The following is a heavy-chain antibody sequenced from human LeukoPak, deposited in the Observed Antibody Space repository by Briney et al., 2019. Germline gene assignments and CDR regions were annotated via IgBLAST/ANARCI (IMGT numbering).Heavy chain of an antibody. V-gene: IGHV3-69-1*01. Sequence: GGSLRLSCAASGFTFSDYPMNWVRQTPGKGLEWVSYISSTGVIYHADSVRGRFSISRDNAMNSVYMQMNSLRAEDTALYYCARDHNWGFDYWGRGTLVTVSS. CDR1: GFTFSDYP. CDR3: ARDHNWGFDY. D-gene: IGHD7-27*01. J-gene: IGHJ4*02. CDR2: ISSTGVI.